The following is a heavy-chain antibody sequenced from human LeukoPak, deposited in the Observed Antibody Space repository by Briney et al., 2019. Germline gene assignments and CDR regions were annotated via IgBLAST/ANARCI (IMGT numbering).Heavy chain of an antibody. CDR3: ATGKYDSSDYAGGWYYFDY. V-gene: IGHV4-34*01. J-gene: IGHJ4*02. CDR2: INHIGSA. Sequence: SETLSLTCAVFGGSFSGYYWTWIRQSPGKGLEWIGQINHIGSANYNRSLKSRVTITIESSKNQFSLELSSVTAADSAMYYCATGKYDSSDYAGGWYYFDYWGQGTLVTVSS. D-gene: IGHD3-22*01. CDR1: GGSFSGYY.